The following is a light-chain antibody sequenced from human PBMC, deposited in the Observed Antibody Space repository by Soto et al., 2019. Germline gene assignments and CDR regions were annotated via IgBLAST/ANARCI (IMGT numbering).Light chain of an antibody. CDR2: GSS. V-gene: IGKV3-15*01. J-gene: IGKJ1*01. CDR3: QHYNNWHPWT. CDR1: QSVSTN. Sequence: EVLMTQSPATLSVSPGERATLSCRASQSVSTNLAWYQQKPGQAPRLLVYGSSTRATGVPARFSGRGSGTEFTLTIHSLQSDDFAVYYCQHYNNWHPWTCRQGTKVEIK.